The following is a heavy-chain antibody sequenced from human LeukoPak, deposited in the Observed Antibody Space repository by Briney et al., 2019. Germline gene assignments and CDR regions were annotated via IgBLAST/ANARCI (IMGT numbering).Heavy chain of an antibody. D-gene: IGHD3-9*01. CDR3: GKTDIYFNPIDY. Sequence: SETLSLTCTVSGGSISSYYWNWIRQPPGKGLEWIGYIYYSGSTNYNPSLKSRVTISVDTSKNQFSLNVRFVTAADTAIYYCGKTDIYFNPIDYWGPGSLVTVSS. V-gene: IGHV4-59*12. CDR1: GGSISSYY. J-gene: IGHJ4*02. CDR2: IYYSGST.